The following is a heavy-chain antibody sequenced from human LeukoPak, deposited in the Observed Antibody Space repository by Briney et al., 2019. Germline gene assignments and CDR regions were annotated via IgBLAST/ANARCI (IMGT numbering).Heavy chain of an antibody. D-gene: IGHD2-2*01. Sequence: SETLSLXCTVSGGSISSYYWSWIRQPAGKGLEWIGHIYTSGGTNYNPSLKSRVTMSVDTSKKQFSLKLNSVTAADTAVYYCASGEVVPAVYAFDIWGQGTMVTVSS. V-gene: IGHV4-4*07. J-gene: IGHJ3*02. CDR1: GGSISSYY. CDR3: ASGEVVPAVYAFDI. CDR2: IYTSGGT.